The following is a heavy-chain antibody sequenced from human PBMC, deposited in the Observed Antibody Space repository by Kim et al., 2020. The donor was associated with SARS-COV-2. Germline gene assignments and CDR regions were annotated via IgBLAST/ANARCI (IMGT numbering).Heavy chain of an antibody. D-gene: IGHD6-19*01. J-gene: IGHJ4*02. V-gene: IGHV3-23*01. CDR3: AKAPAQWRGGSYYLEY. Sequence: SVKGRFTSSRDNSKNTLWLQKDSLRGEDTAIYYCAKAPAQWRGGSYYLEYWGQGTLVTVSS.